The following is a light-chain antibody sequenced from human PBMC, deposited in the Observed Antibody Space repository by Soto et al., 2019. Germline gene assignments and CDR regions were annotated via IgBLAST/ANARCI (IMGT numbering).Light chain of an antibody. V-gene: IGKV1-5*01. CDR3: QQYNSYQWT. J-gene: IGKJ1*01. CDR2: DAS. Sequence: DIQMTQSPSTLSASVGDRFTITFRASQSISSWLAWYQQKPGKAPKLLIYDASSLESGVPSRFSGSGSGTEFTLTISSLQPDDFATYYCQQYNSYQWTFGQGTKVDIK. CDR1: QSISSW.